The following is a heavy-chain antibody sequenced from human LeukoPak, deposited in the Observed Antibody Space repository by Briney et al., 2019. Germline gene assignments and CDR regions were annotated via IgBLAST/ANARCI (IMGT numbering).Heavy chain of an antibody. J-gene: IGHJ4*02. CDR3: ARDDVDTAIK. Sequence: GGSLRLSCAASGFTFSSYSMNWVRQAPGKGLEWVSSISSRGSYIYYADSVKGRFTISRDNAKNSLYLQMNSLRAEDTAVYYCARDDVDTAIKWGQGTLVTVSS. V-gene: IGHV3-21*01. CDR1: GFTFSSYS. D-gene: IGHD5-18*01. CDR2: ISSRGSYI.